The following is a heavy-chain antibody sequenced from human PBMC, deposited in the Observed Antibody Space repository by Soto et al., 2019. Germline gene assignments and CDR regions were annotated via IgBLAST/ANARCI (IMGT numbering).Heavy chain of an antibody. Sequence: EVQLVESGGGLVQPGGSLRLSCAASGFTFSSYSMNWVRQAPGKGLEWVSYISSSSSTIYYADSVKGRFTISRDNAKNSLYLQMNSLRAEDTAVYYCARAHGSGSYSAGDGMDVWGQGTTVTVSS. D-gene: IGHD3-10*01. CDR2: ISSSSSTI. J-gene: IGHJ6*02. V-gene: IGHV3-48*01. CDR3: ARAHGSGSYSAGDGMDV. CDR1: GFTFSSYS.